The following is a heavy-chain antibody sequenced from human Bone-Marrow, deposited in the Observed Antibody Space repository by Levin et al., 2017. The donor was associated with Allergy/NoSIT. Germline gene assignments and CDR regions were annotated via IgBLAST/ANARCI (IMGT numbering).Heavy chain of an antibody. J-gene: IGHJ6*02. Sequence: ASVKVSCKASGYTFTSYGISRVRQAPGQGLEWMGWISAYNGNTNYAQKLQGRVTMTTDTSTSTAYMELRSLRSDDTAVYYCARLPKLYCSGGSCYYDYYYGMDVWGQGTTVTVSS. CDR2: ISAYNGNT. CDR3: ARLPKLYCSGGSCYYDYYYGMDV. D-gene: IGHD2-15*01. V-gene: IGHV1-18*01. CDR1: GYTFTSYG.